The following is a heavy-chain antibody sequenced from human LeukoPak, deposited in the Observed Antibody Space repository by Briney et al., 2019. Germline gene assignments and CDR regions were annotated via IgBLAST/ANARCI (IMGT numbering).Heavy chain of an antibody. D-gene: IGHD6-13*01. Sequence: ASVKVSCKASGYTFTGYYMHWVRQAPGQGLEWMGWISAYNGNTNYAQKLQGRVTMTTDTSTSTAYMELRSLRSDDTAVYYCARIAAAGAYYFDYWGQGTLVTVSS. CDR1: GYTFTGYY. J-gene: IGHJ4*02. CDR2: ISAYNGNT. CDR3: ARIAAAGAYYFDY. V-gene: IGHV1-18*04.